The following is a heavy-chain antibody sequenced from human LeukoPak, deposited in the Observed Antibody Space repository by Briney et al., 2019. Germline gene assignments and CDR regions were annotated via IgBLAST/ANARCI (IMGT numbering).Heavy chain of an antibody. CDR3: ARASSSWYAFDI. CDR1: GFTFSRYA. J-gene: IGHJ3*02. V-gene: IGHV3-23*01. CDR2: ISGSGGST. D-gene: IGHD6-13*01. Sequence: GGSLRLSCAASGFTFSRYAMTWVRQAPGKGLEWVSGISGSGGSTYYADSVKGRFTISRDNAKNTLNLQMNSLRAEDTAVYYCARASSSWYAFDIWGQGTMVTVSS.